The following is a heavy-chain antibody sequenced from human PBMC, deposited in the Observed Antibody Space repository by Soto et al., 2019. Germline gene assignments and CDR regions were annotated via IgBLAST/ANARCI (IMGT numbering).Heavy chain of an antibody. CDR1: GFTFSSYG. Sequence: GGSLRLSCAASGFTFSSYGMHWVRQAPGKGLEWVAVIWYDGSNKYYADSVKGRFTISRDNSKNTLYLQMNSLRAEDTAVYYCAFGSRFLEWSPFDYWGQGTLVTVSS. CDR2: IWYDGSNK. V-gene: IGHV3-33*01. CDR3: AFGSRFLEWSPFDY. J-gene: IGHJ4*02. D-gene: IGHD3-3*01.